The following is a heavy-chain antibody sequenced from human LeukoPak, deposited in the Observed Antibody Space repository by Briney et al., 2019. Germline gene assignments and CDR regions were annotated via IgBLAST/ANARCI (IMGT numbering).Heavy chain of an antibody. V-gene: IGHV3-66*01. CDR2: IYSGGST. CDR3: ANPRGTVTTFY. CDR1: GFTVSSNY. Sequence: GGSLRLSCAASGFTVSSNYMSWVRQAPGKGLEWVSVIYSGGSTYYADSVKGRFTISRDNSKNTLYLQMNSLRAEDTAVYYCANPRGTVTTFYWGQGTLVTVSS. J-gene: IGHJ4*02. D-gene: IGHD4-17*01.